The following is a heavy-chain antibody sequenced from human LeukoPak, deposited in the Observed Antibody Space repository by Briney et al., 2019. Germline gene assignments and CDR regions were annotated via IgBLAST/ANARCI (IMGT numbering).Heavy chain of an antibody. V-gene: IGHV3-33*01. Sequence: GGSLRLSCAASGFIFRNFAMQWVRQAPGKGLEWVALIWYDGSNKYYADSVKGRFTISRDNSKNTLYLQMNSLRAEDTAVYYCARDDVTVNNAFDIWGQGTMVTVSS. CDR3: ARDDVTVNNAFDI. D-gene: IGHD4-11*01. CDR1: GFIFRNFA. CDR2: IWYDGSNK. J-gene: IGHJ3*02.